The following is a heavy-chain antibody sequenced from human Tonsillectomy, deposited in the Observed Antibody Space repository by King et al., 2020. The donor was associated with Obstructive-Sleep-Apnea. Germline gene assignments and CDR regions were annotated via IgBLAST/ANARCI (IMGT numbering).Heavy chain of an antibody. CDR3: TTDSIY. J-gene: IGHJ4*02. CDR2: IKSKADGGTT. D-gene: IGHD2-2*01. V-gene: IGHV3-15*01. Sequence: VQLVESGGGLVKPGGSLRLSCAASGITFSDAWMSWVRQAPGKGLEWVGRIKSKADGGTTDYTAPVKGRFTISRDDSKNTLHLQVNSLKTEDTAVCYCTTDSIYWGQGTLVTVSS. CDR1: GITFSDAW.